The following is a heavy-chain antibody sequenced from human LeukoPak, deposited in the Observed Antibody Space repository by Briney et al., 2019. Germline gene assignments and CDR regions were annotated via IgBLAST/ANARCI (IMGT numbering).Heavy chain of an antibody. CDR2: IYYSGST. V-gene: IGHV4-59*08. Sequence: ASETLSLTCTDSGGSISSHYWSWIRQPPGKGLEWIGYIYYSGSTNYNPSLKSRVTVSLDTSRTHFSLRLSFVTAADTAVYFCARLNYRGGEALHFDYWGQGTLVAVSS. CDR1: GGSISSHY. D-gene: IGHD3-16*01. J-gene: IGHJ4*02. CDR3: ARLNYRGGEALHFDY.